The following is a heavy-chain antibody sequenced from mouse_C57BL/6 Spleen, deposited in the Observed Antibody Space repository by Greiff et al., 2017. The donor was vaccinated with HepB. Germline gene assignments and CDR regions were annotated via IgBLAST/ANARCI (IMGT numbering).Heavy chain of an antibody. CDR3: TRSSTMVTRGAMDY. CDR2: IDPETGGT. D-gene: IGHD2-2*01. Sequence: VKLMESGAELVRPGASVTLSCKASGFTFTDYEMHWVKQTPVHGLEWIGAIDPETGGTAYNQKFKGKAILTADKSSSTAYMELRSLTSEDSAVYYCTRSSTMVTRGAMDYWGQGTSVTVSS. V-gene: IGHV1-15*01. J-gene: IGHJ4*01. CDR1: GFTFTDYE.